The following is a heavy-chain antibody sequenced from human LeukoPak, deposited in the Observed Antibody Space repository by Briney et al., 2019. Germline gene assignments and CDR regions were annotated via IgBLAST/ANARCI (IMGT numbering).Heavy chain of an antibody. CDR2: IYSGGST. Sequence: PGGSLRLSCAASGFTFSSNYMSWVRQAPGKGLEWVSVIYSGGSTYYADSVKGRFTISRDNSKNTLYLQMNSLRAEDTAVYYCARAPAGPDGYKRYYYGMDVWGQGTTVTVSS. CDR1: GFTFSSNY. V-gene: IGHV3-66*01. CDR3: ARAPAGPDGYKRYYYGMDV. D-gene: IGHD5-24*01. J-gene: IGHJ6*02.